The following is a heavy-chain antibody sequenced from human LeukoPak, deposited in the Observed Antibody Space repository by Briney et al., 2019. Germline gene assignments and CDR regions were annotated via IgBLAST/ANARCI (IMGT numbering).Heavy chain of an antibody. J-gene: IGHJ6*02. CDR3: ARSIGLTGGGVDV. CDR1: GFTFGDYN. D-gene: IGHD3-9*01. CDR2: ITNGGSTI. Sequence: GGSLRLSCAASGFTFGDYNMNWVRQAPGKGLEWVSYITNGGSTIHHADSVKGRFTISRDNAKKTLYLQMNSLRAEDTAVYYCARSIGLTGGGVDVWGQGTTVTVSS. V-gene: IGHV3-11*04.